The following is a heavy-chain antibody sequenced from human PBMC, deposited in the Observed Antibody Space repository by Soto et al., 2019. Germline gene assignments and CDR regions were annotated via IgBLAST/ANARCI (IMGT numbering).Heavy chain of an antibody. J-gene: IGHJ4*02. D-gene: IGHD3-10*01. CDR3: ARGPPSYYYGSGSYSY. Sequence: PSETLSLTCTVSGGSISSGGYYWSWIRQHPGKGLEWIGYIYYSGSTYYNPSLKSRVTISLDTSKNQFSLKLSSVTAADTAVYYCARGPPSYYYGSGSYSYWGQGTLVTVSS. CDR2: IYYSGST. V-gene: IGHV4-31*03. CDR1: GGSISSGGYY.